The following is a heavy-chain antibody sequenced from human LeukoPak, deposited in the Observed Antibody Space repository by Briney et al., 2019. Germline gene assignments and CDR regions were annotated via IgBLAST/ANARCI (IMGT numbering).Heavy chain of an antibody. Sequence: PSETLSLTCTVSGGSISSSSYYWGWIRQPPGKGLEWIGSIYYRGSTNYNPSLKSRVTISVDTSKNQFSLKLSSVTAADTAVYYCASHKNYYDSSGYYSPFDYWGQGTLVTVSS. J-gene: IGHJ4*02. CDR3: ASHKNYYDSSGYYSPFDY. V-gene: IGHV4-39*07. D-gene: IGHD3-22*01. CDR2: IYYRGST. CDR1: GGSISSSSYY.